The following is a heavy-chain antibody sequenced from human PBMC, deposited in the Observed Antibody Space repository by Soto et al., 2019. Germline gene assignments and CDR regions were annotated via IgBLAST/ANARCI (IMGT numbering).Heavy chain of an antibody. J-gene: IGHJ5*02. CDR3: ARCTVDTIVTSGWCHYRDP. CDR2: VSGSGGTT. Sequence: EVQLLDSGGGLVQPGGSLRLSCAASGFTFSSSAMSWVRQAPGKGLEWVSAVSGSGGTTYYADSVRGRFTISRDNSKNTLHLQMNSLRAEDTAIYFCARCTVDTIVTSGWCHYRDPWGQGTLVTVSS. CDR1: GFTFSSSA. D-gene: IGHD6-19*01. V-gene: IGHV3-23*01.